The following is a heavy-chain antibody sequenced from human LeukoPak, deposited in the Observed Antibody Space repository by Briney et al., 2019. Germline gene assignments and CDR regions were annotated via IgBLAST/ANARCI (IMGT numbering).Heavy chain of an antibody. CDR2: IYNSGNT. CDR1: GGSISSSSYY. Sequence: SETLSLTCIVSGGSISSSSYYWGWIRQPPGKGLEWIGSIYNSGNTYYNPSLKSRVTISVDTSKNQFSLKLSSVTAADTAVYYCARVGKVVVVPAASDYYYYGMDVWGQGTTVTVSS. D-gene: IGHD2-2*01. V-gene: IGHV4-39*01. CDR3: ARVGKVVVVPAASDYYYYGMDV. J-gene: IGHJ6*02.